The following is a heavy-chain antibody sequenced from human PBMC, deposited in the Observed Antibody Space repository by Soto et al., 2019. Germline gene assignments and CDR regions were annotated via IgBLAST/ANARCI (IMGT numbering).Heavy chain of an antibody. D-gene: IGHD3-3*01. CDR2: ISDGGDST. Sequence: GSLRLSCAASGFTFSIYALTWVLQAPWKGLEWVSGISDGGDSTHYADSVKGRFTVSRDNSKNTLYLQINSLRAEDTAVYYCAKHSTTYDSWSGAVKGAFDIWGQGTMVTVSS. CDR3: AKHSTTYDSWSGAVKGAFDI. J-gene: IGHJ3*02. CDR1: GFTFSIYA. V-gene: IGHV3-23*01.